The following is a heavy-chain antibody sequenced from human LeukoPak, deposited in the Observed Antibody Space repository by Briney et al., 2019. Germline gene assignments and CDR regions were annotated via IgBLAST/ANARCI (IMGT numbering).Heavy chain of an antibody. CDR2: INSDGSST. CDR3: ARWELLHWYFDL. J-gene: IGHJ2*01. V-gene: IGHV3-74*01. D-gene: IGHD1-26*01. Sequence: GGSLRLSCAASGFTFSSYWMHWVRQAPGRGLVWVSRINSDGSSTSYADSVKGRFTISRDNAKNTLYLQMNSLRAEDTAVYYCARWELLHWYFDLWGRGTLVTVSS. CDR1: GFTFSSYW.